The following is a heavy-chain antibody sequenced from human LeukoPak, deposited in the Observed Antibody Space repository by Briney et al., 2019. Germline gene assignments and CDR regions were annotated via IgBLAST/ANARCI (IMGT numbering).Heavy chain of an antibody. CDR1: GFTFSIYN. CDR3: ATDSGYEFDNYYFDY. V-gene: IGHV3-21*01. J-gene: IGHJ4*02. CDR2: ISSSGGYI. Sequence: PGGSLRLSCAVSGFTFSIYNLNWVRQAPGKGLEWVSYISSSGGYIYYADSLKGRFTISRDNSENTLYLQMNSLRADDTAVYYCATDSGYEFDNYYFDYWGQGTLVTVSS. D-gene: IGHD5-12*01.